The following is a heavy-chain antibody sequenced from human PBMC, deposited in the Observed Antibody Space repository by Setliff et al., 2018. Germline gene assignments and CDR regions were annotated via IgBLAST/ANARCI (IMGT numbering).Heavy chain of an antibody. CDR1: GGTFSSYA. J-gene: IGHJ5*02. V-gene: IGHV1-69*06. Sequence: SVKVSCKASGGTFSSYAISWVRQAPGQGLEWMGRIIPIFGTANYAQKFQGRVTITADKSTSTAYMELSSLRSEDTAVYYCARYRVVPAARNWFDPWGQGTLVTVSS. D-gene: IGHD2-2*01. CDR2: IIPIFGTA. CDR3: ARYRVVPAARNWFDP.